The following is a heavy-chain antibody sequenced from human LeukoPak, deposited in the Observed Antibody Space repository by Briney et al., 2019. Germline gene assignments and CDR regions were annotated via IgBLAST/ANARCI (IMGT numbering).Heavy chain of an antibody. Sequence: SVKVSCKASGGTFSSYAISWVRQAPGQGLEWMGGIIPIFGTANYAQKFQGRVTITTDESTSTAYMELSSLRSEDTAVYYCARNTRGVGGYTAYMDVWGKGTTVTVSS. CDR1: GGTFSSYA. D-gene: IGHD5-12*01. CDR3: ARNTRGVGGYTAYMDV. V-gene: IGHV1-69*05. J-gene: IGHJ6*03. CDR2: IIPIFGTA.